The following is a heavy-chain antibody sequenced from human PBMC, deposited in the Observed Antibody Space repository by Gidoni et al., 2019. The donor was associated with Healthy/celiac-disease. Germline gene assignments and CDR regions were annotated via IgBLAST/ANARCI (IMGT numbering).Heavy chain of an antibody. D-gene: IGHD6-13*01. CDR3: ARDHGGSSWYPAALGY. V-gene: IGHV4-38-2*02. CDR2: IYYSGST. CDR1: GSSISRGYY. Sequence: QVQLQESGPGLVKPSETLSLTCAVSGSSISRGYYWGWIRQPPGKGLEWIGSIYYSGSTYYNPSLKSRVTISVDTSKNQFSLKLSSVTAADTAVYYCARDHGGSSWYPAALGYWGQGTLVTVSS. J-gene: IGHJ4*02.